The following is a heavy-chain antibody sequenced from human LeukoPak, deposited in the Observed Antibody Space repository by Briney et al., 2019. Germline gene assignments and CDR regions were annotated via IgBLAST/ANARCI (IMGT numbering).Heavy chain of an antibody. CDR2: VKSKASGYTT. CDR1: HFIISNDW. V-gene: IGHV3-15*01. CDR3: TLIQGWGSGSYYRDY. D-gene: IGHD3-10*01. J-gene: IGHJ4*02. Sequence: GGSLRLSCEASHFIISNDWMSWVRQAPGKGLEWVARVKSKASGYTTDYAAPVKGGFTISRDDSKNTLYLQMNSLRIEDTAVYFCTLIQGWGSGSYYRDYWGQGTLVTVSS.